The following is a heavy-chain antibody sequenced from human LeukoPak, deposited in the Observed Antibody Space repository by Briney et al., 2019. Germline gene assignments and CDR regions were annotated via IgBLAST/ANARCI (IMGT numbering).Heavy chain of an antibody. J-gene: IGHJ6*03. D-gene: IGHD3-16*02. CDR1: GYTFTGYY. CDR3: ARQQPEIMITFGGVIVPHMDV. Sequence: ASVKVSCKASGYTFTGYYMHWVRQAPGQGLEWMGRINPNSGGTNYAQKCQGRVTMTRDTSISTAYMELSRLRSDDTAVYYCARQQPEIMITFGGVIVPHMDVWGKGTTVTVSS. V-gene: IGHV1-2*06. CDR2: INPNSGGT.